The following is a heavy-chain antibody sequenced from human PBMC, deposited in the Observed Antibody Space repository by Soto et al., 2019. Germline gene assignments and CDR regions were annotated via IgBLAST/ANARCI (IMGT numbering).Heavy chain of an antibody. CDR1: GYTFTSYG. CDR2: ISAYNGYT. D-gene: IGHD3-22*01. J-gene: IGHJ4*02. Sequence: QVQLVQSGAEVKKPGASVKVSCKASGYTFTSYGITWVRQAPGQGLEWTGWISAYNGYTDYPQNPQGRVTMTTDTTTSTVYMALRSLIFDDTAVYYGARVASSSYSTFDYWGQGTLVTVSS. CDR3: ARVASSSYSTFDY. V-gene: IGHV1-18*01.